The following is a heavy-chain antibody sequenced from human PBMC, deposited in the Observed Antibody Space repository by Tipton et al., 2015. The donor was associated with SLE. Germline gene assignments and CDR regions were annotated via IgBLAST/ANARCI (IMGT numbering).Heavy chain of an antibody. CDR2: IYSSGST. J-gene: IGHJ4*02. CDR1: GGSFTHYY. CDR3: ARLLLSASGSYLDS. Sequence: TLSLTCTVSGGSFTHYYWNWIRQPPGKGLEWIGYIYSSGSTNYNPSLKSRVTISVDTSKNQFSLKLNSVTATDMGFYYCARLLLSASGSYLDSWGQGILVTVSS. D-gene: IGHD3-10*01. V-gene: IGHV4-4*08.